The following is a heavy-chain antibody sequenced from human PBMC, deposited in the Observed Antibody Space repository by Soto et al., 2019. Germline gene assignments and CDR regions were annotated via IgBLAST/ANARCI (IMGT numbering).Heavy chain of an antibody. V-gene: IGHV1-8*01. CDR3: ARVGGNWNDDYFDY. D-gene: IGHD1-1*01. CDR2: MSPNSGDT. CDR1: GYTFSDHD. J-gene: IGHJ4*02. Sequence: QVQLVQSGAEVKKPGASVKVSCKASGYTFSDHDINWVRQAAVQGPEWLGWMSPNSGDTGYAQNVQGRVTMTRDTSKRTAYMELSSLRSEDTAVYYCARVGGNWNDDYFDYWGQGTLVTVSS.